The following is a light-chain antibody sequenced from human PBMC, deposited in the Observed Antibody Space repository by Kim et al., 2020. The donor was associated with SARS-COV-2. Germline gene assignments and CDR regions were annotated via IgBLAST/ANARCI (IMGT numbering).Light chain of an antibody. J-gene: IGKJ4*01. CDR3: QQSHTTPLLT. CDR1: QSISTY. CDR2: AAS. V-gene: IGKV1-39*01. Sequence: IQLTQSPSSLSASVGDRVTIACRASQSISTYLNWYQQKPGKAPKLLIYAASSLQSGVPSRFSGSGSGTHFTLTISSLQPEDFATYYCQQSHTTPLLTFGGGTKVDIK.